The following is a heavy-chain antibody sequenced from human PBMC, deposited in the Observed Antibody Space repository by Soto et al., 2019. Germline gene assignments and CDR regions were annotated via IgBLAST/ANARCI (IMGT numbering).Heavy chain of an antibody. V-gene: IGHV1-2*02. Sequence: QVQLVQSGAEVKKPGASVKVSCKASGYTFTGYYIHWVRQAPGQGLEWMGWINPNNGDTNYAQKFQGRVSMTRDTSTSTAYMELSSLRFDDTAVYYCASHSGYDYVFDYWGQGTLGTVSS. CDR2: INPNNGDT. D-gene: IGHD5-12*01. CDR3: ASHSGYDYVFDY. J-gene: IGHJ4*02. CDR1: GYTFTGYY.